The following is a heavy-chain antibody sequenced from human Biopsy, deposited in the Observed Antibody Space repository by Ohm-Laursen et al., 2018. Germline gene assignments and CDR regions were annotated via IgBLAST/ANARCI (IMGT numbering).Heavy chain of an antibody. Sequence: TLSLTCTVSGGSVTNRNYCWSWIRQSPGKKLEWIGYVFYPGNTNYNPSLRSRVTISVDTSKNQFSLKLSSVTAADTAVYYCARDFCDTTSCYPQSWGQGTLVTVSS. CDR1: GGSVTNRNYC. CDR2: VFYPGNT. J-gene: IGHJ4*02. CDR3: ARDFCDTTSCYPQS. V-gene: IGHV4-61*01. D-gene: IGHD2-2*01.